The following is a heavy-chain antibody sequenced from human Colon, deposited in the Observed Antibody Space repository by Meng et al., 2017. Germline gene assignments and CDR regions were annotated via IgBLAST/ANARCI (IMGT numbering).Heavy chain of an antibody. J-gene: IGHJ3*02. D-gene: IGHD3-22*01. CDR3: AKAEMIVLYRTKNAFDI. V-gene: IGHV3-23*01. CDR2: INSAGNSP. CDR1: GFSFTSFA. Sequence: GESLKISCAASGFSFTSFAMSWVRQAPGKGLEWVSTINSAGNSPYYADSVKGRLTISRDDSKNTLFLQMNSLRAEDTAVYYCAKAEMIVLYRTKNAFDIWGQGTMVTVSS.